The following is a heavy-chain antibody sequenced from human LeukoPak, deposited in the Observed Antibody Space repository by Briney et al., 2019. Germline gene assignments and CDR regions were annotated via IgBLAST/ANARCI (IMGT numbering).Heavy chain of an antibody. CDR3: AKDSYYGSGPMNYYYMDV. Sequence: GGSLRLSCAASEFTFSTYAMHWVRQAPGKGLEWVAFIGYDGSNKYYADSVKGRFTISRDNSKNTLYLQMSSLRAEDTAVYYCAKDSYYGSGPMNYYYMDVWGKGSTVTISS. V-gene: IGHV3-30*02. CDR2: IGYDGSNK. D-gene: IGHD3-10*01. J-gene: IGHJ6*03. CDR1: EFTFSTYA.